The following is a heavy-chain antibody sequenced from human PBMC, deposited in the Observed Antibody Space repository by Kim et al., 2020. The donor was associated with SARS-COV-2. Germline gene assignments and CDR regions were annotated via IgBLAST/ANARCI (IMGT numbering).Heavy chain of an antibody. V-gene: IGHV3-23*01. J-gene: IGHJ5*01. Sequence: TYYACSLRGLFTISRDTSKTTVYLHMGSLRAEDTALYYCAKESAGGTWFDSWGQGILVTVSS. CDR2: T. CDR3: AKESAGGTWFDS. D-gene: IGHD6-13*01.